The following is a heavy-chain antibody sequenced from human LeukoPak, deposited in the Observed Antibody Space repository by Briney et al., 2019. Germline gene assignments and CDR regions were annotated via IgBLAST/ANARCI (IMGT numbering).Heavy chain of an antibody. CDR3: ARARGFYDSSGYYTNTYNWYDP. CDR2: ISYDGSNK. J-gene: IGHJ5*02. V-gene: IGHV3-30*04. D-gene: IGHD3-22*01. CDR1: GFTFSSYA. Sequence: PGGSLRLSCAASGFTFSSYAMHWVRQAPGKGLEWVAVISYDGSNKYYADSVKGRFTISRDNSKNTLYLQMNSLRAEDTAVYYCARARGFYDSSGYYTNTYNWYDPWGQGTLVTVSS.